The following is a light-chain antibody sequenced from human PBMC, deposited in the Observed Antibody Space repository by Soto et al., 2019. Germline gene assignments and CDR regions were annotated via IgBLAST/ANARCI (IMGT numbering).Light chain of an antibody. CDR2: EVS. V-gene: IGLV2-18*02. CDR3: SSYTSPPNFYV. Sequence: QSALTQPPSVSGSPGQSVTISCTGTGSDVGGYNRVSWYQQPPGTAPKLMIYEVSNRPSGVPDRFSGSKSGNTASLAISGLQAEDEADYYCSSYTSPPNFYVFGTGTKVTVL. J-gene: IGLJ1*01. CDR1: GSDVGGYNR.